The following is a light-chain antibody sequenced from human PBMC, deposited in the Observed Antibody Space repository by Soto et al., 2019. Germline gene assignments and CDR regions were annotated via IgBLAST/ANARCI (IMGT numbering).Light chain of an antibody. J-gene: IGKJ5*01. CDR2: DAS. CDR1: QSVSRY. V-gene: IGKV3-11*01. Sequence: ETVLTQSPGTLSLSPGERATLSCRASQSVSRYLAWYQQKPGQAPRLLIYDASNRATGIPARFSGSGSGTDFTLTISSLGPEDFAVFRCQRRSNWPPVACGQGTRLEIK. CDR3: QRRSNWPPVA.